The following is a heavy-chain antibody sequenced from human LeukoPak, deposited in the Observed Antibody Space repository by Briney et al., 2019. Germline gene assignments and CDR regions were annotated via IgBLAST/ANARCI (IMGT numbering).Heavy chain of an antibody. CDR1: GFTFSSYG. CDR3: ARDHPNYGGNVDY. J-gene: IGHJ4*02. D-gene: IGHD4-23*01. V-gene: IGHV3-30*03. Sequence: GGSLRLSCAASGFTFSSYGMHWVRQAPGKGLEWVAVISYDGSNKYYADSVKGRFTISRDNSKNTLYLQMNSLRAEDTAVYYCARDHPNYGGNVDYWGQGTLVTVSS. CDR2: ISYDGSNK.